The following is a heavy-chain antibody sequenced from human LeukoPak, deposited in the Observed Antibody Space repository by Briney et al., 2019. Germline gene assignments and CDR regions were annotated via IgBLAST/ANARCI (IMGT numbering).Heavy chain of an antibody. D-gene: IGHD6-19*01. Sequence: GGSLRLSCAASGFTFRSYAMHWVRQAPGKGLEFVSLISGNGGSTYYANSVKCRFTISRDNSKNTLYLQMGSLRAEDMAVYYCARSAYSSGWYWRAFDIWGQGTMVTVSS. CDR3: ARSAYSSGWYWRAFDI. CDR2: ISGNGGST. CDR1: GFTFRSYA. J-gene: IGHJ3*02. V-gene: IGHV3-64*01.